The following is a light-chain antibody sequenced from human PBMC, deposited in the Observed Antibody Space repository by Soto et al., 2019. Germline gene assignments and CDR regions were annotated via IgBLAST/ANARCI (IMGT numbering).Light chain of an antibody. CDR3: QQYYTYAT. Sequence: DIQLTQSPSTLSAAVGDSVTITCRASQKIRNLLAWYQQKPGRAPKPLIFDASTLRTGVPSRFSGSGSGSEFNFTITGLQPDDFATYFCQQYYTYATFGHGTRLRL. J-gene: IGKJ5*01. CDR1: QKIRNL. V-gene: IGKV1-5*01. CDR2: DAS.